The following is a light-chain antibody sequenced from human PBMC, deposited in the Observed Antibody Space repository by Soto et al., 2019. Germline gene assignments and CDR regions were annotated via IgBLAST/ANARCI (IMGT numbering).Light chain of an antibody. J-gene: IGKJ5*01. Sequence: ELVLTQSPGTLSLSPGERATLSCRASQSVSSSYLAWYQQKPGQAPMLLIYGASSRATGIPDRFSGSGSGTDFTLTISRLEPEDFAVYYCQQYGSSITFGQGTRLEIK. CDR2: GAS. CDR3: QQYGSSIT. CDR1: QSVSSSY. V-gene: IGKV3-20*01.